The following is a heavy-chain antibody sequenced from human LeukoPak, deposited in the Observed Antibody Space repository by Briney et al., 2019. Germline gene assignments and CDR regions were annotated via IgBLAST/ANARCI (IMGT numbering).Heavy chain of an antibody. V-gene: IGHV4-38-2*02. CDR1: GYSISSGYY. CDR2: IFHSGSI. Sequence: PSETLSLTCTVSGYSISSGYYWGWIRRSPGKGLEWIATIFHSGSIYYSPSLKSRVTLSVDTSKNQFFLKLNSVNAAGTAVYYCARMGVSYYYDSSTYYPLAFDVWGQGTVVTVSS. D-gene: IGHD3-22*01. CDR3: ARMGVSYYYDSSTYYPLAFDV. J-gene: IGHJ3*01.